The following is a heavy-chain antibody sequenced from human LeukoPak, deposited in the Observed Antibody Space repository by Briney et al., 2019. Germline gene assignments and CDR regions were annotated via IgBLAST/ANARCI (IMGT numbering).Heavy chain of an antibody. V-gene: IGHV3-23*01. D-gene: IGHD3-3*01. CDR2: ISGSGGST. J-gene: IGHJ5*02. Sequence: GGSLRLSCAASGFTFSSYAMSWVRQAPGKGLEWVSAISGSGGSTYYADSVKGRFTISRDNSKNTLYLQMNSLRAEDTAVYYCAKGLTIFGVAPRRKSYNWFDPWGQGTLVTVSS. CDR3: AKGLTIFGVAPRRKSYNWFDP. CDR1: GFTFSSYA.